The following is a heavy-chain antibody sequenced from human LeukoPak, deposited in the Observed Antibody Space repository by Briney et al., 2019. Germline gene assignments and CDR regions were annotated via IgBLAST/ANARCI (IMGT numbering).Heavy chain of an antibody. CDR2: ISNSGGST. CDR1: GFTFSSYA. D-gene: IGHD3-22*01. J-gene: IGHJ4*02. CDR3: AKDFSSGYYYFDY. Sequence: GSLRLSCAASGFTFSSYAMSWVRQAPGKGLEWDSVISNSGGSTYYADFVKGRFTISRDNSKNTLYLQMNSLRAEDTAVYFCAKDFSSGYYYFDYWGQGTLVTVSS. V-gene: IGHV3-23*01.